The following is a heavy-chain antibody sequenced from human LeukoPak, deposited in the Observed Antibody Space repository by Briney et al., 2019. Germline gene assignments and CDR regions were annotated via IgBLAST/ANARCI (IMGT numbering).Heavy chain of an antibody. Sequence: SGRSLRLSCAASGFTFDDYAMHWVRQAPGKGLEWVSGISWNSGSIGYADSVKGRFTISRDNAKNFLYLQMNSLRAEDTAVYYCAREQYYDYVWGSYTGEAGDYWGQGTLVTVSS. V-gene: IGHV3-9*01. CDR2: ISWNSGSI. CDR1: GFTFDDYA. J-gene: IGHJ4*02. CDR3: AREQYYDYVWGSYTGEAGDY. D-gene: IGHD3-16*01.